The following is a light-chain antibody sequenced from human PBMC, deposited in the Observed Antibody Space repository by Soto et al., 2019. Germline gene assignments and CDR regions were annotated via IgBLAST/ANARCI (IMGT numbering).Light chain of an antibody. CDR3: SAYTARSTLV. CDR2: SND. CDR1: SSNIGSNT. J-gene: IGLJ3*02. V-gene: IGLV1-44*01. Sequence: QSVLTQPPSASGTPGQRVTISCSGSSSNIGSNTVNWYQQLPGTAPKLLIYSNDQRPSGVPDRFSGSRSGNTASLTISGLQPEDEGDYYCSAYTARSTLVFGGGTKLTVL.